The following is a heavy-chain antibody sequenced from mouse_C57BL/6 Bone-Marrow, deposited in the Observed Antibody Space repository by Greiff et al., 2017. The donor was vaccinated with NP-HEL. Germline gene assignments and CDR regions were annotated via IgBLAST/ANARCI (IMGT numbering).Heavy chain of an antibody. CDR3: ARRDYYGSSYAY. V-gene: IGHV5-15*01. D-gene: IGHD1-1*01. Sequence: EVHLVESGGGLVQPGGSLKLSCAASGFTFSDYGMAWVRQAPRKGPEWVAFISNLAYSIYYADTVTGRFTISREKAKNTQYLEMSSLRYEDTAMYYCARRDYYGSSYAYWGQGTLVTVSA. CDR1: GFTFSDYG. J-gene: IGHJ3*01. CDR2: ISNLAYSI.